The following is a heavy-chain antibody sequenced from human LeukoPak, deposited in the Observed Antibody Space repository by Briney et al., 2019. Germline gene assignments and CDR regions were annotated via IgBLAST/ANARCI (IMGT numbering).Heavy chain of an antibody. D-gene: IGHD2-15*01. V-gene: IGHV3-23*01. CDR3: AKSGYCSGGSCYSVDY. Sequence: GGSLRLSCAASGFTFSSYAMSWVRQAPGKGLEWVSAISGSGGSTYYADSVKGRFTISRDNSKNTLYLQMNSLRAEDTAVYYCAKSGYCSGGSCYSVDYWGKGTLVTVSS. CDR1: GFTFSSYA. CDR2: ISGSGGST. J-gene: IGHJ4*02.